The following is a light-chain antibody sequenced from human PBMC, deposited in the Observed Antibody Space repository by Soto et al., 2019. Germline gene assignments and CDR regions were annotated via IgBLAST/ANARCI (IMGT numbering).Light chain of an antibody. CDR2: AVS. J-gene: IGLJ1*01. Sequence: SVLTQPASVSGSPGQSITISCTGTSSDVGLYDYVSWYQQHPGKAPQLMIYAVSNRPSGVSNRFSASRSGNTASLTISGLQAEDEADYYCSSYTDSSNYVFGTGTKVTV. V-gene: IGLV2-14*01. CDR1: SSDVGLYDY. CDR3: SSYTDSSNYV.